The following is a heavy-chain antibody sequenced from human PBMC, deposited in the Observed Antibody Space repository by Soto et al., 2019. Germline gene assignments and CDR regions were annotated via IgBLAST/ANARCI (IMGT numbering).Heavy chain of an antibody. CDR1: GFSLSTSGVG. J-gene: IGHJ4*02. V-gene: IGHV2-5*02. Sequence: QITLKESGPTLVKPTQTLTLTCTFSGFSLSTSGVGVGWIRQPPGKALEWLALTHWDDDKRYSPSLKSRLTITKDTSKNQVVLTMTNMDPVDTATYYCAHRQRTVYFDYWGQGTLVTVSS. CDR3: AHRQRTVYFDY. CDR2: THWDDDK. D-gene: IGHD4-17*01.